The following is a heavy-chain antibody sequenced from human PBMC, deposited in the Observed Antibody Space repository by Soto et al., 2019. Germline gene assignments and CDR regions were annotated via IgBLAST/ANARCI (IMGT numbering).Heavy chain of an antibody. CDR2: ISGSGGST. D-gene: IGHD6-13*01. J-gene: IGHJ4*02. Sequence: GGSLRLSCAASGFTFSSYAMSWVRQAPGKGLEWVSAISGSGGSTYYADSVKGRFTISRDNSKNTLYLQMNSLRAEDTAVYYCAGLRGGQQLVDYWGQGTLVTVSS. CDR3: AGLRGGQQLVDY. CDR1: GFTFSSYA. V-gene: IGHV3-23*01.